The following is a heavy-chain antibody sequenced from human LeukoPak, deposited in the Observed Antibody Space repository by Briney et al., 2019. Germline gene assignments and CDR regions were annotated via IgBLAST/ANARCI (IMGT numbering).Heavy chain of an antibody. J-gene: IGHJ4*02. CDR3: ARGVGATNSDDY. CDR2: INHSGST. V-gene: IGHV4-39*07. CDR1: GGSISSSSYY. D-gene: IGHD1-26*01. Sequence: PSETLSLTCTVSGGSISSSSYYWGWIRQPPGKGLEWIGEINHSGSTNYSPSLKSRVTISVDTSKNQFSLKLSSVTAADTAVYYCARGVGATNSDDYWGQGTLVTVSS.